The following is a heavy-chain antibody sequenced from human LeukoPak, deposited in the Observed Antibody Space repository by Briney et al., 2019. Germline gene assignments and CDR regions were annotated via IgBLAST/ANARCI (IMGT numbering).Heavy chain of an antibody. CDR3: AKHYAS. V-gene: IGHV3-23*01. CDR1: GFRFGSYT. J-gene: IGHJ4*02. CDR2: ISVPGEVT. Sequence: GGCLTLSCVGSGFRFGSYTMSWVRQAPGKGLEWVAGISVPGEVTHYAESVKGRFSISRDNSKNTLFLQMSSLRSEDTAVYYCAKHYASWGQGTQVTVSA. D-gene: IGHD3-10*01.